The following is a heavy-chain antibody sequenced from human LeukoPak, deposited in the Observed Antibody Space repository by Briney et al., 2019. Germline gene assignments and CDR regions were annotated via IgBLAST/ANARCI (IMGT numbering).Heavy chain of an antibody. V-gene: IGHV4-59*01. D-gene: IGHD3-16*01. CDR3: ARVNKIWDDFDY. CDR1: GGSISSYY. CDR2: MHYSGST. J-gene: IGHJ4*02. Sequence: SETLSLTCSVSGGSISSYYWSWIRQPPGKGLEWIGYMHYSGSTNYNPSLKSRVTISLNTSKNQFSLKLSSVTAADTAVYYCARVNKIWDDFDYWGRGTLVTVSS.